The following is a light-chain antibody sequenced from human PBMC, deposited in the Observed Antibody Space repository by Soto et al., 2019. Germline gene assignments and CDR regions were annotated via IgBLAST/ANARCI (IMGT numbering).Light chain of an antibody. CDR2: AS. V-gene: IGKV3-20*01. CDR1: QSVSDSY. J-gene: IGKJ3*01. CDR3: QHYGTSAL. Sequence: EIVLTQSPGTLSLSPGEKATLSCRASQSVSDSYLAWYQKKPGQAPSLLFYASSRATGIPDRFSGCGSGTDFTLTISRLEPEDFAVYYCQHYGTSALFGPGTKVDIK.